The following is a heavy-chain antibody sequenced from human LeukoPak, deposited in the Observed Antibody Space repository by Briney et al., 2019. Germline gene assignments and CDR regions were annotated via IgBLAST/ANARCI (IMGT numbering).Heavy chain of an antibody. Sequence: SVKVSCKASGGTSNSHAISWVRQAPGQGLEWMGRIIPNLGTTNRAQNFQDRVTLTAGKSTNTAYMELTSLTSDDTAVYYCATTNDGGGYQWGDFFDFWAREPWSPSPQ. CDR1: GGTSNSHA. CDR2: IIPNLGTT. V-gene: IGHV1-69*04. CDR3: ATTNDGGGYQWGDFFDF. J-gene: IGHJ4*02. D-gene: IGHD3-22*01.